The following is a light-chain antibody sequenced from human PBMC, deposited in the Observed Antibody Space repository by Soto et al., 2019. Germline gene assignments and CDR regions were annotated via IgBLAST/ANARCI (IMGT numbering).Light chain of an antibody. J-gene: IGLJ2*01. CDR1: SSDVGGYNY. V-gene: IGLV2-11*01. CDR3: CSYAGNYTPVV. Sequence: QSALTQPRSVSGSPGQSVTISCAGTSSDVGGYNYVSWYQQYPGKAPKLMISDVSKRPSGVPDRFSGSKSGNTASLTISGLQAEDEADYYCCSYAGNYTPVVFGGGTKLNVL. CDR2: DVS.